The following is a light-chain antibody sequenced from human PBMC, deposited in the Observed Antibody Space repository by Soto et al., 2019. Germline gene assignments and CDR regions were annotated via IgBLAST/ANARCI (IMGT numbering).Light chain of an antibody. Sequence: EIVLTQSPATLSLSPGERATLSGRASQSVSSYLAWYQQKPGQAPRLLIYGASNRATGIPDRFSGSGSGTDFTLTISRLEPEDFAVYYCQQYDNSPLTFGGGTKVDIK. CDR2: GAS. J-gene: IGKJ4*01. V-gene: IGKV3-20*01. CDR3: QQYDNSPLT. CDR1: QSVSSY.